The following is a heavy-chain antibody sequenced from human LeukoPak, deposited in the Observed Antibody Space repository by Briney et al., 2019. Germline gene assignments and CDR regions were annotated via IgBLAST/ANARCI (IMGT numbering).Heavy chain of an antibody. D-gene: IGHD2/OR15-2a*01. CDR3: ARRISTYWYFDL. CDR1: GGSISSYY. Sequence: SETLSLTCTVSGGSISSYYWSWIRQPPGKGLEWIGYISYSGSTKYNPCLKSRVSISGDTSRNEFSLKLSSVTAADTAVYYCARRISTYWYFDLWGRGTLVTVSS. V-gene: IGHV4-59*08. J-gene: IGHJ2*01. CDR2: ISYSGST.